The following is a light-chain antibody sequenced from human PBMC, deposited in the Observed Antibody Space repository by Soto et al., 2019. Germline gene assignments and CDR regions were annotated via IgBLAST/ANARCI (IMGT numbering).Light chain of an antibody. CDR2: GAS. V-gene: IGKV3-20*01. J-gene: IGKJ3*01. CDR3: QQYGSSPLFT. Sequence: DIVLTQSPGTLSLSPGERATISCRASQSVSSSYLAWYQQKPGQAPRLLIYGASSRATGIPDRFSGSGSGTDFTLTISRLEPEDFAVYYCQQYGSSPLFTFGPGTKGDIK. CDR1: QSVSSSY.